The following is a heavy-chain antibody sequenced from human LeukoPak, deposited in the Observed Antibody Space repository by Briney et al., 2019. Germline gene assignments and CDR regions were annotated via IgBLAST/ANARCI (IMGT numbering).Heavy chain of an antibody. J-gene: IGHJ4*02. V-gene: IGHV3-33*01. CDR2: IWYDGSKE. D-gene: IGHD5-24*01. Sequence: GGSLRLSCAASGFTFSRHGMHWVRQAPGKGLEWVALIWYDGSKEDYADSVKGRFTISRDNAKNTLYLQMNSLRAEDTAVYYCTRDMSIENPDYRGQGTLVTVSS. CDR3: TRDMSIENPDY. CDR1: GFTFSRHG.